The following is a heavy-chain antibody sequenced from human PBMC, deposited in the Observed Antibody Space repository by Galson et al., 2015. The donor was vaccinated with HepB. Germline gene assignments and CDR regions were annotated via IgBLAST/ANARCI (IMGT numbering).Heavy chain of an antibody. D-gene: IGHD3-22*01. CDR1: GFTFSSYA. J-gene: IGHJ4*02. CDR2: ISYDGSNK. Sequence: SLRLSCAASGFTFSSYAMHWVRQAPGKGLEWVAVISYDGSNKYYADSVKGRFTISRDNSKNTLYLQMNSLRAEDTAVYYCARSDSSGKDFDYWGQGTLVTVSS. V-gene: IGHV3-30-3*01. CDR3: ARSDSSGKDFDY.